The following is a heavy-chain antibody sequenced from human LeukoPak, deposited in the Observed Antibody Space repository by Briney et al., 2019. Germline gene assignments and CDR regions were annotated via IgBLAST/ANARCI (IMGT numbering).Heavy chain of an antibody. Sequence: KPSETLSLTCAVYGGSFSGYYWSWIRQPPGKGLEWIGEINHSGSTNYNPSLKSRVTISVDTSKNQFSLKLSSVTAADTAVYYRARGNRGTIFGVVIISYYYYYMDVWGKGTTVTVSS. D-gene: IGHD3-3*01. J-gene: IGHJ6*03. CDR2: INHSGST. CDR1: GGSFSGYY. V-gene: IGHV4-34*01. CDR3: ARGNRGTIFGVVIISYYYYYMDV.